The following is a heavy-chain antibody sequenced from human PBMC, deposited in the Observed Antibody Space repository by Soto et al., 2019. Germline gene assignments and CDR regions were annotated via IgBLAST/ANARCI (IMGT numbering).Heavy chain of an antibody. CDR2: ISSGSTTI. Sequence: QPGRSLRLSCAASGFTFSSYSMNWVGQAPGKGLDWVSYISSGSTTIYYTDTVKGRFTVSTDNAKNSLYLQMNSLRAEDTAVYYCSRQNAWGSEDYWGQGTLVTVSS. J-gene: IGHJ4*02. CDR3: SRQNAWGSEDY. V-gene: IGHV3-48*01. CDR1: GFTFSSYS. D-gene: IGHD7-27*01.